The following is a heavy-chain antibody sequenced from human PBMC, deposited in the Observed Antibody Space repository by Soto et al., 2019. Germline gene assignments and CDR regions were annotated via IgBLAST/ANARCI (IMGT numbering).Heavy chain of an antibody. Sequence: QVQLQESGPGLVKPSGTLSLTCAVSGGSISSSNWWSWVRQPPVKGLEWIGEIYHSGSTNYNPSLKSRVTISVYKSKNQLSLKLSSVTAADTDWYYCARSPPRTTVTKGSNWFDPWGQGTLVTVSS. J-gene: IGHJ5*02. CDR3: ARSPPRTTVTKGSNWFDP. V-gene: IGHV4-4*02. CDR1: GGSISSSNW. D-gene: IGHD4-17*01. CDR2: IYHSGST.